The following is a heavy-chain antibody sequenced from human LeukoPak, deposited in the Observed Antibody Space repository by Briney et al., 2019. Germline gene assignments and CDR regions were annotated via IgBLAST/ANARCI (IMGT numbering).Heavy chain of an antibody. D-gene: IGHD1-26*01. V-gene: IGHV3-23*01. Sequence: GGSLRLSCAASGFNFRGYAMSWVRQAPGKGLEWVSAISGSGARAHYAESVRGRFTISRDNSQNTLHLQMTSLRAEDTAVYYCVKEVVMGETNYYYYGMDVWGQGTTVTVSS. CDR1: GFNFRGYA. J-gene: IGHJ6*02. CDR2: ISGSGARA. CDR3: VKEVVMGETNYYYYGMDV.